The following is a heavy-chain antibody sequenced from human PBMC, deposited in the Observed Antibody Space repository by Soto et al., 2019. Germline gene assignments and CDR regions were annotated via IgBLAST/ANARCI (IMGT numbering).Heavy chain of an antibody. CDR2: IYYSGST. Sequence: SETLSLTCIVSGGSISSSSYYWGWIRQPPGKGLEWIGSIYYSGSTYYNPSLKSRVTISVDTSKNQFSLKLSSVTAADTAVFYCERNRARNWFDPWGQGTLVTVSS. CDR1: GGSISSSSYY. V-gene: IGHV4-39*01. D-gene: IGHD6-6*01. CDR3: ERNRARNWFDP. J-gene: IGHJ5*02.